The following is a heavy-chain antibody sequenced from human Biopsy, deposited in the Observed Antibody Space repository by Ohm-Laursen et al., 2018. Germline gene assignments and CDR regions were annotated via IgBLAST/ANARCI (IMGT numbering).Heavy chain of an antibody. Sequence: SLRLSCAASGFTFHTYAMNWVRQAPGKGLEWVSTISGSGGSTYYADSVKGRFTISRDASKNTLYLLMNSLRAEDTAMYYCAKGGYCTTTSCYMDVDYWGQGTLVTVSS. V-gene: IGHV3-23*01. CDR3: AKGGYCTTTSCYMDVDY. D-gene: IGHD2-2*02. J-gene: IGHJ4*02. CDR2: ISGSGGST. CDR1: GFTFHTYA.